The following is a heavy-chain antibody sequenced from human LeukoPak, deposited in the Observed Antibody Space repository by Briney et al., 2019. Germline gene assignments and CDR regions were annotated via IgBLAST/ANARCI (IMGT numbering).Heavy chain of an antibody. CDR2: ISWDSDNI. V-gene: IGHV3-9*01. Sequence: AGGSLRLSCAASGFNFDDSVMHWVRQAPGKGLEWVSGISWDSDNIIYADSVRGRFTISRDNARNSLYLQMNSLRPEDTALYYCAKAIAAPGAFDIWGQGTMVTVSS. J-gene: IGHJ3*02. CDR1: GFNFDDSV. CDR3: AKAIAAPGAFDI. D-gene: IGHD6-13*01.